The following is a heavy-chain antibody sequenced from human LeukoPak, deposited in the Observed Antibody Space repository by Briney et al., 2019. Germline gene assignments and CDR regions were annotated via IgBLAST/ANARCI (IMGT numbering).Heavy chain of an antibody. Sequence: SVKVSCKASGGTFSSYAISWVRRAPGQGLEWMGRIIPIPGIANYAQKFQGRVTITADKSTSTAYMELSSLRSEDTAVYYCARCSSTSCPGGSGMDVWGQGTTVTVSS. V-gene: IGHV1-69*04. D-gene: IGHD2-2*01. CDR1: GGTFSSYA. J-gene: IGHJ6*02. CDR3: ARCSSTSCPGGSGMDV. CDR2: IIPIPGIA.